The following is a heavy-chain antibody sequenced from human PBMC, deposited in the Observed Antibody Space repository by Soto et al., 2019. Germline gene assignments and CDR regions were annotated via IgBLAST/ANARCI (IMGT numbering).Heavy chain of an antibody. J-gene: IGHJ4*02. V-gene: IGHV3-21*01. D-gene: IGHD3-22*01. CDR1: GFTFSSYS. CDR3: ARTATGDSSGYYYDFYFDY. Sequence: GGSLRLSCAASGFTFSSYSMNWVRQAPGKGLEWVSSISSSSSYIYYADSVKGRFTISRDNAKNSLYLQMNSLRAEDTAVYYCARTATGDSSGYYYDFYFDYWGRGTLVTVSS. CDR2: ISSSSSYI.